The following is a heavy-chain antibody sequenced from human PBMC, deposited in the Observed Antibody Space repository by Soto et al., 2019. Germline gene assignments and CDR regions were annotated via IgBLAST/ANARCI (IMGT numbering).Heavy chain of an antibody. Sequence: QVQLVQSGAEVKKPGSSVKVSCKASGGTFSSYAISWVRQAPGQGLEWMGGIIPIFGTANYAQKFQGRVTITADESTSTAYMELSRLRSEDTAVYYCARDRSSGWYDESNWYFDLWGRGTLVTVSS. CDR1: GGTFSSYA. CDR2: IIPIFGTA. CDR3: ARDRSSGWYDESNWYFDL. V-gene: IGHV1-69*01. J-gene: IGHJ2*01. D-gene: IGHD6-19*01.